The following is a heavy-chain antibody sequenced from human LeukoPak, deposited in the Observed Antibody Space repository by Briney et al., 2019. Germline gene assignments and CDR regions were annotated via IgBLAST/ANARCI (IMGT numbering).Heavy chain of an antibody. D-gene: IGHD3-10*01. CDR1: GFTFTSSA. Sequence: SVKVSCKASGFTFTSSAMQWVRQARGQRLEWIGWIVVGSGNTNYAQKFQGRVTITRDMSTSTAYMELSSLRSEDTAVYYCAAVTMVRGVIITAPPDYWGQGTLVTVSS. V-gene: IGHV1-58*02. CDR2: IVVGSGNT. CDR3: AAVTMVRGVIITAPPDY. J-gene: IGHJ4*02.